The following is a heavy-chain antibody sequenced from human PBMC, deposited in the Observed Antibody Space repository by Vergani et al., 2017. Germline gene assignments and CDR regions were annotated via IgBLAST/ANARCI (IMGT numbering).Heavy chain of an antibody. CDR3: ARGLMVRGLMDV. D-gene: IGHD3-10*01. CDR1: GFTFSSYS. CDR2: ISSSSSYI. J-gene: IGHJ6*02. V-gene: IGHV3-21*01. Sequence: EVQLVESGGGLVKPGGSLRLSCAASGFTFSSYSMNWVRQAPGKGLEWVSSISSSSSYIYYADSVKGRFTISRDNAKNSLYLQMNSLRAEDTAVYYCARGLMVRGLMDVWGQGTTVTVSS.